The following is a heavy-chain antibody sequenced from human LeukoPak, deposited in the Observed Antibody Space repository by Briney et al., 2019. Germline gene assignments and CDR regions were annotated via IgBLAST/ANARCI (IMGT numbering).Heavy chain of an antibody. CDR1: GGSISSYY. CDR2: IYTSGST. Sequence: SETLSLTCTVSGGSISSYYWSWLRQPPGKGLEWIGYIYTSGSTNYNPSLKSRVTISVDTSKNQFSLKLSSVTAADTAVYYCARPKEGAFDIWGQGTMVTVSS. V-gene: IGHV4-4*09. CDR3: ARPKEGAFDI. J-gene: IGHJ3*02.